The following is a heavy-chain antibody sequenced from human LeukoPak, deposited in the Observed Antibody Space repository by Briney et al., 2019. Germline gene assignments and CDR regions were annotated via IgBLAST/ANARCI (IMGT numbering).Heavy chain of an antibody. D-gene: IGHD6-19*01. CDR3: AGTSVAGLIDY. CDR1: GGSISSSSYY. Sequence: PSETLSLTCTVSGGSISSSSYYWGWIRQPPGKGLEWIGSIYYSGSTYYNPSLTSRVTISVDTSKNQFSLKLSSVTAADTAVYYCAGTSVAGLIDYWGQGTLVTVSS. CDR2: IYYSGST. J-gene: IGHJ4*02. V-gene: IGHV4-39*01.